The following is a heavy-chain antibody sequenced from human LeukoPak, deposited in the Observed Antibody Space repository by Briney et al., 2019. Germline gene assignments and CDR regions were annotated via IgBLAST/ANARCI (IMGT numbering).Heavy chain of an antibody. J-gene: IGHJ4*02. CDR3: AKAVVVVAAISY. CDR1: GFTVSSNY. D-gene: IGHD2-15*01. Sequence: GSLRLSCAASGFTVSSNYMSWVRQAPGKGLEWVSTISGNGAKTYSAGSVKGRFTISRDNSKNTLYLQMNSLRAEDTALYYCAKAVVVVAAISYWGQGTLVTVSS. CDR2: ISGNGAKT. V-gene: IGHV3-23*01.